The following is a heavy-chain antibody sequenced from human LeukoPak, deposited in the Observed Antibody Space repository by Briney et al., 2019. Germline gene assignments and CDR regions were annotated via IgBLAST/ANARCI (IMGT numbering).Heavy chain of an antibody. CDR3: ARDPTEYSGSYLVY. J-gene: IGHJ4*02. Sequence: PSQTLSLTCTVSGGSISSYYWSWLRQPAGKGLEWIGRIYTSGSTNYNPSLKSRVTMSVDTSKNQFSLKLSSVTAADTAVYYCARDPTEYSGSYLVYWGQGTLVTVSS. CDR2: IYTSGST. CDR1: GGSISSYY. V-gene: IGHV4-4*07. D-gene: IGHD1-26*01.